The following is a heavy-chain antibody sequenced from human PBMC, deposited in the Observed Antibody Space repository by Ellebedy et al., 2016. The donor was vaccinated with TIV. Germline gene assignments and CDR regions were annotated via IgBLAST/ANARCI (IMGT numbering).Heavy chain of an antibody. CDR1: GFTFTTYP. V-gene: IGHV3-23*01. D-gene: IGHD1-26*01. Sequence: PGGSLSLSCVTSGFTFTTYPMSWVRQVPGKGLEWVSGISGHGVDTFYADSVKGQFTISRDTSRNTVHLQLNSLRADDTAIYYCAKWETRLNYFADWGRGTLVTVSS. J-gene: IGHJ4*02. CDR2: ISGHGVDT. CDR3: AKWETRLNYFAD.